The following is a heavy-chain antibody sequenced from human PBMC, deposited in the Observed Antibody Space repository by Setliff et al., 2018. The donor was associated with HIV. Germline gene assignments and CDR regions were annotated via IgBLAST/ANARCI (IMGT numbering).Heavy chain of an antibody. D-gene: IGHD6-19*01. J-gene: IGHJ4*02. CDR1: GGSFSGYC. V-gene: IGHV4-34*01. CDR2: IQHSGRI. Sequence: PSETLSLTCAVYGGSFSGYCWSWIRQPPGKGLEWIGEIQHSGRINYNPSLKSRVTISIDTSKNQFSLKLNSVTAADTAMYYCARDGGSSGWYFVLGYSDYWGPGTLVTVSS. CDR3: ARDGGSSGWYFVLGYSDY.